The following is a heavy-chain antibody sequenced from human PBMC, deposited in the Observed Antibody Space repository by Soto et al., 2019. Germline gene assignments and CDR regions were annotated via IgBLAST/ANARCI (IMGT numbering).Heavy chain of an antibody. Sequence: QVQLVESGGGVVQPGRSLRLSCAASGFTFSSYGMHWVRQAPGKGLEWVAVIWYDGSNKYYADSVKGRFTISRDNSKNALYLQMISVRAEETAVYYCAREVGGGMVRGVDYYYYYMGVWGKGTTVTVSS. CDR1: GFTFSSYG. J-gene: IGHJ6*03. CDR2: IWYDGSNK. V-gene: IGHV3-33*01. D-gene: IGHD3-10*01. CDR3: AREVGGGMVRGVDYYYYYMGV.